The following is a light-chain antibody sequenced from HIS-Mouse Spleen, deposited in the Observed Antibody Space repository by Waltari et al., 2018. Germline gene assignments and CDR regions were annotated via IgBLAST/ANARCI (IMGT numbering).Light chain of an antibody. CDR1: SRDGWSFNL. Sequence: QPALTQPASVSGSPGQPMTIPCPATSRDGWSFNLLSWYQHHPGKAPKLMSDEGSKRHSGVSSRFSGSKSGNTASLTISGLQAEDEADYYCCSYAGSSTVVFGGGTKLTVL. J-gene: IGLJ2*01. CDR3: CSYAGSSTVV. V-gene: IGLV2-23*01. CDR2: EGS.